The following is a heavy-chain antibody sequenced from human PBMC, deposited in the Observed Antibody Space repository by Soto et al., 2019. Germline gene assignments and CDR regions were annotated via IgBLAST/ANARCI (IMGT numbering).Heavy chain of an antibody. CDR3: AGGAGARDYGYWGQGRL. D-gene: IGHD2-2*03. V-gene: IGHV3-74*01. Sequence: EVQLVESGGGLVQPGESLTLSCAASGFTFSSYWMHWVRQAPGKGLVWVSRIKSDGSGTYYADSVEGRLTISRDNAKTALRVQISRLSVDATAEYCGAGGAGARDYGYWGQGRLWGEGTAVTV. CDR1: GFTFSSYW. J-gene: IGHJ4*02. CDR2: IKSDGSGT.